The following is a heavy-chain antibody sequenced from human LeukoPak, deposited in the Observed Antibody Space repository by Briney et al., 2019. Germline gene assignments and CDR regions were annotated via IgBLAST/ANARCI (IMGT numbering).Heavy chain of an antibody. CDR3: ARGLREFDY. J-gene: IGHJ4*02. CDR1: GGSFSGYY. D-gene: IGHD4-17*01. Sequence: SSETLSLTCAVYGGSFSGYYWSWIRQPPGKGLEWIGEINHSGSTNYNPSLKSRVTISVDTSKNQFSLKLSSVTAADTAVYYCARGLREFDYWGQGTLVTVSS. CDR2: INHSGST. V-gene: IGHV4-34*01.